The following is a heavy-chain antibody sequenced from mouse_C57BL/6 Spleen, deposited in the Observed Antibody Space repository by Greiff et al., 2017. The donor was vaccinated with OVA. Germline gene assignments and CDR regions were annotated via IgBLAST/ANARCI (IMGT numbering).Heavy chain of an antibody. CDR1: GYTFTSYW. J-gene: IGHJ2*01. CDR2: IDPSDSYT. D-gene: IGHD6-1*01. V-gene: IGHV1-69*01. CDR3: ARKALYYFDY. Sequence: QVQLQQPGAELVMPGASVKLSCKASGYTFTSYWMHWVKQRPGQGLEWIGEIDPSDSYTNYNQKFKGKSTLTVDKSSSTAYMQLSSLTSEDSAVYSCARKALYYFDYWGQGTTLTVSS.